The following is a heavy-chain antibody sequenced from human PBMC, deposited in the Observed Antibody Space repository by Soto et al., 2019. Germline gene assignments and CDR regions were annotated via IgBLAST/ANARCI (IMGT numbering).Heavy chain of an antibody. CDR3: ARVDHDYGMDV. CDR2: IYYSGST. V-gene: IGHV4-59*01. Sequence: SETLSLTCTVSGGSISSYYWSWIRQPPGKGLEWIGYIYYSGSTNYNPSLKSRVTISVDTSKNQFSLKLSSVTAADTAVYYCARVDHDYGMDVWGQGTTVTVSS. CDR1: GGSISSYY. J-gene: IGHJ6*02.